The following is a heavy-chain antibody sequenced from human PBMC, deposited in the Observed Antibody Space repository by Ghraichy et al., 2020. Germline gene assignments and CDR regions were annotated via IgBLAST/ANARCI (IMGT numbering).Heavy chain of an antibody. J-gene: IGHJ4*02. CDR2: IRNKANSYTT. CDR1: GFTFSDHY. V-gene: IGHV3-72*01. Sequence: GGSLRLSCAASGFTFSDHYMDWVHQTPGKGLEWVGRIRNKANSYTTEYAASVKGRFTISRDDSESSLYLQMNSLKTDDTAVYYCVVTSSSYYFVNWGQGTLVTVSS. CDR3: VVTSSSYYFVN. D-gene: IGHD2-2*01.